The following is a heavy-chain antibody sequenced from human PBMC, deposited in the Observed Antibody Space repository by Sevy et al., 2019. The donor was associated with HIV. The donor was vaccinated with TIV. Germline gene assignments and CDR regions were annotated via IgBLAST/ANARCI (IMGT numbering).Heavy chain of an antibody. CDR1: GFTFSKYS. V-gene: IGHV3-23*01. CDR3: AGEGCTKPHDY. D-gene: IGHD2-8*01. Sequence: GGSLRLSCAASGFTFSKYSMSWVRQAPGKGLEWVSTFSFGCGRINYADSVKGRFTISRDDSKNTLYLQMNSLRAEETAVYYCAGEGCTKPHDYWGQGTLVTVSS. CDR2: FSFGCGRI. J-gene: IGHJ4*02.